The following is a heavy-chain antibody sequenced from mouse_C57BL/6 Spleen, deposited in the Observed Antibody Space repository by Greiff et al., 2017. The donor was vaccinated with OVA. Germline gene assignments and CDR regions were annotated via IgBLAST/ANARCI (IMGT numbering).Heavy chain of an antibody. J-gene: IGHJ2*01. Sequence: QVQLKQPGAELVKPGASVKMSCKASGYTFTSYWITWVKQRPGQGLEWIGDIYPGSGSTNYNEKFKSKATLTVDTSSSTAYMQLSSLTSEDSAVYYCARGFNGKFYFDYWGQGTTLTVSS. D-gene: IGHD2-1*01. V-gene: IGHV1-55*01. CDR2: IYPGSGST. CDR1: GYTFTSYW. CDR3: ARGFNGKFYFDY.